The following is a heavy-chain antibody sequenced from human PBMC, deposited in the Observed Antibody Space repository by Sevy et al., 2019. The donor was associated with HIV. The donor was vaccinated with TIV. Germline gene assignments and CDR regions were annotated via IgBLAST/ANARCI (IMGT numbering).Heavy chain of an antibody. CDR1: GFTFSSYA. J-gene: IGHJ6*03. D-gene: IGHD3-3*01. Sequence: GGSLRLSCAASGFTFSSYAMSWVRQAPGKGLEWVSAISGSGGSTYYADSVKGRFTISRDNSKNTLYLQMNSLRAEDTAVYYCAKGGRVLRFLEWLSPMEYYMDVWGKGTTVTVSS. CDR3: AKGGRVLRFLEWLSPMEYYMDV. V-gene: IGHV3-23*01. CDR2: ISGSGGST.